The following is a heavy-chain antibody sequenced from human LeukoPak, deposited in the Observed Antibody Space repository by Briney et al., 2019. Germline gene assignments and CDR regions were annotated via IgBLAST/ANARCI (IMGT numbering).Heavy chain of an antibody. CDR2: IIPIFGTA. Sequence: SVKVSCKASGGTFSSYAISWVRQAPGQGLEWMGGIIPIFGTANYAQKFQGRVTITADESTSTAYMELSSLRSEDTAVYYCARAPSPVVAALYYYYGMDVWGQGTTVTVSS. D-gene: IGHD2-15*01. CDR3: ARAPSPVVAALYYYYGMDV. CDR1: GGTFSSYA. V-gene: IGHV1-69*13. J-gene: IGHJ6*02.